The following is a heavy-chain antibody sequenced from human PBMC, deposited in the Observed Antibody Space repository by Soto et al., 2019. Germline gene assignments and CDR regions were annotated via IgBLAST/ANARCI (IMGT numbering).Heavy chain of an antibody. V-gene: IGHV3-23*01. J-gene: IGHJ4*01. Sequence: GGSLRLSCAASGFTFSSYAMSWVRQAPGKGLEWVSAISGSGGSTYYADSVKGRFTISIDNSKNTMYLQMNSLRAEDTAVYYCAKARKNFGVVIAYYFDYWGQGTLLTVSS. CDR3: AKARKNFGVVIAYYFDY. D-gene: IGHD3-3*01. CDR1: GFTFSSYA. CDR2: ISGSGGST.